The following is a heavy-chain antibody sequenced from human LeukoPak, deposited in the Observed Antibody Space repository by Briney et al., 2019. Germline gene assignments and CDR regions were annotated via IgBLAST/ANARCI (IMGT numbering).Heavy chain of an antibody. CDR1: GGFVSSGSYY. Sequence: SSETLSLTCTVSGGFVSSGSYYWSWIRQPPGKGLEWIGYIYYSGSTNYNPSLKSRVTISVDTSKNQFSLKLSYVTAADTAVYFCARESSWGNFDYWGQGTLVTVSS. D-gene: IGHD7-27*01. CDR3: ARESSWGNFDY. CDR2: IYYSGST. J-gene: IGHJ4*02. V-gene: IGHV4-61*01.